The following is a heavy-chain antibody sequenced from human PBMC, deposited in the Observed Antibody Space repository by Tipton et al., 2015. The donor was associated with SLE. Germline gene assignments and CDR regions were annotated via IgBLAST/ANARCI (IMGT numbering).Heavy chain of an antibody. Sequence: LRLSCTVSGGSISSGGYYWSWIRQHPGKGLEWIGYIYYSGSTNYNPSLKSRVTISVDTSKNQFSLKLSSVTAADTAVYYCAGDSLVPGYSGSWTSFWYVDLWGRGTLVTVTS. J-gene: IGHJ2*01. CDR2: IYYSGST. D-gene: IGHD6-13*01. CDR3: AGDSLVPGYSGSWTSFWYVDL. V-gene: IGHV4-31*02. CDR1: GGSISSGGYY.